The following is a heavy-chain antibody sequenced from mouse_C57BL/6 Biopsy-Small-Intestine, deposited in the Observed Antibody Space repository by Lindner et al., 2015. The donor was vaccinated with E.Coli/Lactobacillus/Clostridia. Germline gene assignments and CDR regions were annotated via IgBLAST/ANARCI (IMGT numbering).Heavy chain of an antibody. CDR3: AIERRARGLDV. J-gene: IGHJ1*01. CDR2: INPDSGGT. V-gene: IGHV1-72*04. CDR1: GYTFTDKY. D-gene: IGHD3-1*01. Sequence: SVKVSCKASGYTFTDKYMQWVRQAPGQGLEWMGWINPDSGGTKYSQEVQGRLTMTRDTSISTAYMELSSLTSDDTAVYYCAIERRARGLDVWGQGTTVTVSS.